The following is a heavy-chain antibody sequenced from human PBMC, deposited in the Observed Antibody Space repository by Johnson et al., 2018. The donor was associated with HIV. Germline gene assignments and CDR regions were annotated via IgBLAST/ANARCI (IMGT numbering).Heavy chain of an antibody. J-gene: IGHJ3*02. V-gene: IGHV3-20*04. CDR2: ISGSGGST. D-gene: IGHD4-17*01. CDR3: ARDLVAFGECTAFDI. Sequence: MQLVESGGGVVRPGGSLRLSCAASGFTFDDYGMSWVRQAPGKGLEWVSAISGSGGSTGYADSAKGRFTISRDNAKNSLYLQMNRLRVEDTALYYCARDLVAFGECTAFDIWGQGTRVTVSS. CDR1: GFTFDDYG.